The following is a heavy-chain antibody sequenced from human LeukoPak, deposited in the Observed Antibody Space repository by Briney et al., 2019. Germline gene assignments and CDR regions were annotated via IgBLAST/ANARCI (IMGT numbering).Heavy chain of an antibody. J-gene: IGHJ6*02. CDR3: GRLLGSGWCDV. D-gene: IGHD4/OR15-4a*01. Sequence: GGSLRLSCAASGFTVSSNSMTWVRQAPGKRLEWGLVIFSGGSSYYADSVKRRFTISRDTSKSTLYLQMNSLTAEDTAVYYCGRLLGSGWCDVGGQGTTVTVS. V-gene: IGHV3-66*04. CDR2: IFSGGSS. CDR1: GFTVSSNS.